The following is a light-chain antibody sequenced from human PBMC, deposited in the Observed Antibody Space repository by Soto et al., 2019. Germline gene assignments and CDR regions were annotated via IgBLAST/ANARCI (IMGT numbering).Light chain of an antibody. Sequence: QTVVTQPPSVSGAPGQRVTISCTGSSSNIGAGYDVHWYQQLPGTAPKLLIYGNSNRPSGVPDRFSGSKSGTSASLAITGLQAEDEADYYCSAWDNSLNGYVFGPGTKLTVL. V-gene: IGLV1-40*01. CDR2: GNS. CDR1: SSNIGAGYD. J-gene: IGLJ1*01. CDR3: SAWDNSLNGYV.